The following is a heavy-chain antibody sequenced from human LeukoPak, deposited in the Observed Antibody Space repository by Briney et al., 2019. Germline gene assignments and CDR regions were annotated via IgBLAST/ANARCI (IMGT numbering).Heavy chain of an antibody. V-gene: IGHV4-38-2*02. J-gene: IGHJ4*02. CDR3: ARVDGYDSEYYFDY. CDR1: GYSISSGYY. CDR2: IYHSGST. D-gene: IGHD5-12*01. Sequence: SETLSLTCTVSGYSISSGYYWGWIRQPPGKGLEWIGSIYHSGSTYYNPSLKSRVTISVETSKNQFSLKLSSVTAADTAVYYCARVDGYDSEYYFDYWGQGTLVTVSS.